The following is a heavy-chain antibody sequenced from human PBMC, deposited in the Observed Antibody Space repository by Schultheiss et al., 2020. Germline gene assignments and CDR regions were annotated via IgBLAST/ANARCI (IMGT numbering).Heavy chain of an antibody. J-gene: IGHJ5*02. V-gene: IGHV4-61*01. D-gene: IGHD5-18*01. CDR1: GGSISSSSYY. Sequence: SETLSLTCTVSGGSISSSSYYWSWIRQPPGKGLEWIGYIYYSGSTNYNPSLKSRVTMSVDTSKNQFSLKLSSVTAADTAVYYCAREIQLSGGDWFDPWGQGTLVTVSS. CDR2: IYYSGST. CDR3: AREIQLSGGDWFDP.